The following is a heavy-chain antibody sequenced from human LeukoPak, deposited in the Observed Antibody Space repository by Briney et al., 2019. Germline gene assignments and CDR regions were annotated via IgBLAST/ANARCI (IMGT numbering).Heavy chain of an antibody. V-gene: IGHV3-23*01. J-gene: IGHJ4*02. CDR2: ISGSGGST. CDR1: GFTFSSYA. Sequence: TGGSLRLSCAASGFTFSSYAMSWVRQAPGKGLEWVSAISGSGGSTYYADSVKGRFTISGDNSKNTLSLQMNSLRAEDTAVYYCAKASSSSWLYYFDYWGQGTLVTVSS. D-gene: IGHD6-13*01. CDR3: AKASSSSWLYYFDY.